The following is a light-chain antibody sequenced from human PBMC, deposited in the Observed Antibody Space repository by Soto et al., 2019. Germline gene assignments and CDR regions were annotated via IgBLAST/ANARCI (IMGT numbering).Light chain of an antibody. CDR3: QSYDSSNHVV. V-gene: IGLV6-57*04. CDR2: EDN. Sequence: NFMLTQPHSVSESPGKTVTISCTRSSGSIASNYVQWYQQRPGSAPTTVIYEDNQRPSGAPDRFSGSIDSSSNSASLTIPGLKTEDEADYCCQSYDSSNHVVFGGGTKLTAL. CDR1: SGSIASNY. J-gene: IGLJ2*01.